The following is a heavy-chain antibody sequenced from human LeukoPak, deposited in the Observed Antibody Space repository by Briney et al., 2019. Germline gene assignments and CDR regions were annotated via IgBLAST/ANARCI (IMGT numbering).Heavy chain of an antibody. D-gene: IGHD3-10*01. J-gene: IGHJ5*02. CDR3: ARRIYYSYHNWFDP. Sequence: SVKVSCKASGGTFSSYVINWVRQAPGQGLEWMGGIIPIFGTANYAQKFQGRVTITADKSTSTAYMELSSLRSEDTAVYYCARRIYYSYHNWFDPWGQGTLVTVSS. V-gene: IGHV1-69*06. CDR2: IIPIFGTA. CDR1: GGTFSSYV.